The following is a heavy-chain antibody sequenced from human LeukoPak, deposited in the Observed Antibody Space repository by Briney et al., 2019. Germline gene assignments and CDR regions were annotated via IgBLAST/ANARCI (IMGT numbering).Heavy chain of an antibody. CDR2: ISSSSTYI. CDR3: TRDMDF. CDR1: GFTFSNYN. Sequence: GGSLRLSCAAPGFTFSNYNMNSVRQAPGKGLEWVSVISSSSTYIYYADSVKGRFTISRDNAKNSLYLQMSSLRAEYTAVYYCTRDMDFWGQGTLVTVSS. V-gene: IGHV3-21*04. J-gene: IGHJ4*02. D-gene: IGHD3-3*01.